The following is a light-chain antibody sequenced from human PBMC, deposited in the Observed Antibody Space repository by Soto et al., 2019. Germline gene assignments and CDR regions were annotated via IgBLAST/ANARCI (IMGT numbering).Light chain of an antibody. CDR2: GAS. V-gene: IGKV3-20*01. CDR1: QSVGSK. J-gene: IGKJ1*01. CDR3: QQYGSSFAT. Sequence: EIVLTQSPGTLSVSPGESATLSCRASQSVGSKLAWYRQAPGQAPRLLIYGASTRATDTPARFSGSGAGTDFTLTISNVEPEDFAVYYCQQYGSSFATFGQGTKVE.